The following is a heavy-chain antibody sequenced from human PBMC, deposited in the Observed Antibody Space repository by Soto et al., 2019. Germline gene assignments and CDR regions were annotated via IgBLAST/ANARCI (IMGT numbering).Heavy chain of an antibody. D-gene: IGHD3-3*01. Sequence: GGSLRLSCAASGFTFSRYAMSWVRQAPGKGLEWVSVISGGGSITKDADSVKGRFTISRDNSKNTLYLQMNSLRAEDTAVYYCAKDRADGSATSEWSWGQGTKVTVSS. CDR2: ISGGGSIT. J-gene: IGHJ3*01. CDR1: GFTFSRYA. V-gene: IGHV3-23*01. CDR3: AKDRADGSATSEWS.